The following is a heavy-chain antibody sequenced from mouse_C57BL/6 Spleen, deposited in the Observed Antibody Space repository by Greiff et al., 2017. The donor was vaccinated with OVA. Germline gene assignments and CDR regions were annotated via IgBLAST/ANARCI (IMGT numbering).Heavy chain of an antibody. V-gene: IGHV5-16*01. D-gene: IGHD1-1*01. CDR3: ARVITTVVANYAMDY. CDR2: INYDGSST. Sequence: DVKLVESEGGLVQPGSSMKLSCTASGFTFSDYYMAWVRQVPEKGLEWVANINYDGSSTYYLDSLKSRFIISRDNAKNILYLQMSSLKSEDTATYYCARVITTVVANYAMDYWGQGTSVTVSS. J-gene: IGHJ4*01. CDR1: GFTFSDYY.